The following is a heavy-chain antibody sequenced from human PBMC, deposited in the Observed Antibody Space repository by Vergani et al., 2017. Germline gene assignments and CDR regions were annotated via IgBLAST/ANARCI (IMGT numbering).Heavy chain of an antibody. CDR3: ARDFYDSSGYYWPLPSYYYYGMDV. V-gene: IGHV3-30*01. CDR2: ISYDGSNK. J-gene: IGHJ6*02. Sequence: QVQLVESGGGVVQPGRSLRLSCAASGFTFSSYAMHWVRQAPGKGLEWVAVISYDGSNKYYADSVKGRFTISRDNSKNTLYLQMNSLRAEDTAVYYCARDFYDSSGYYWPLPSYYYYGMDVWGQGTTVTVSS. D-gene: IGHD3-22*01. CDR1: GFTFSSYA.